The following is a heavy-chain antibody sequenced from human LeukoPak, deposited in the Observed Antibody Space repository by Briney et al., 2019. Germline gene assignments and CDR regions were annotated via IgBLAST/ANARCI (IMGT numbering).Heavy chain of an antibody. D-gene: IGHD3-22*01. CDR3: AREDYYDSGSNDY. CDR2: MNPNSGNT. J-gene: IGHJ4*02. V-gene: IGHV1-8*03. CDR1: GYTFTSYY. Sequence: APVKVSCKASGYTFTSYYMHWVRQATGQGLEWMGWMNPNSGNTAYAQKFQGRVTITRNTSISTAYMELSSLRSEDTAVYYCAREDYYDSGSNDYWGQGTLVTVSS.